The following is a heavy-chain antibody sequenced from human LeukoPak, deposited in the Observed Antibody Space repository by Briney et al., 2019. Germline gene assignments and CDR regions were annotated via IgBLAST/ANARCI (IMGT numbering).Heavy chain of an antibody. Sequence: GASVKVSCKASGYTFTSYGISWVRQAPGQGLEWMGRIIPILGIANYAQKFQGRVTIIADKSTSTAYMELSSLRSEDTAVYYCAREIAAAGTAFDPWGQGTLVTVSS. J-gene: IGHJ5*02. CDR1: GYTFTSYG. D-gene: IGHD6-13*01. V-gene: IGHV1-69*04. CDR3: AREIAAAGTAFDP. CDR2: IIPILGIA.